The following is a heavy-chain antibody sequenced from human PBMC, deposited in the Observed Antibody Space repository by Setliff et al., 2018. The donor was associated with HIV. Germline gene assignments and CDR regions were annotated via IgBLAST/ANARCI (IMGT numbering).Heavy chain of an antibody. J-gene: IGHJ6*02. CDR1: ELTFSNYA. V-gene: IGHV3-23*01. Sequence: PGGSLRLSCAASELTFSNYAMTWVRQAPGKGLEWVSSITGSGDSTYYANSVKGRFTISRDSSKNTLSLQMSSLRAEDTALYYCATGGMAAAGPGGGHGLDVWGQGTTVTVSS. CDR3: ATGGMAAAGPGGGHGLDV. CDR2: ITGSGDST. D-gene: IGHD6-13*01.